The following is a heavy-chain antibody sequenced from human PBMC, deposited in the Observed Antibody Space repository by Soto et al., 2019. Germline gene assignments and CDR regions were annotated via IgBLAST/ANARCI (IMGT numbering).Heavy chain of an antibody. J-gene: IGHJ5*02. CDR2: IYYSGNT. Sequence: QLQLQESGPGLVKPSETLSLTCTVSGGSINNSSYYWAWIRQPPGKGLEWIGSIYYSGNTHYNPSLESRVTISVDTSKNHFSLKLSSVTAADTTMYYCARALRYSSGWYWFDPWGQGPLVTVSS. CDR3: ARALRYSSGWYWFDP. CDR1: GGSINNSSYY. D-gene: IGHD6-19*01. V-gene: IGHV4-39*02.